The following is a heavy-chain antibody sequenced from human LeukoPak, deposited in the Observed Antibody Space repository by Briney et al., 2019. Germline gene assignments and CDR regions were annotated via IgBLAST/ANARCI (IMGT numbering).Heavy chain of an antibody. V-gene: IGHV3-21*01. J-gene: IGHJ4*02. Sequence: GGSLRLSCTASGFTFGDYAMSWFRQAPGKGLEWVSSISSSSSYIYYADSVKGRFTISRDNAKNSLYLQMNSLRAEDTAVYYCARDLSYYYDSRPAAFDYWGQGTLVTVSS. D-gene: IGHD3-22*01. CDR1: GFTFGDYA. CDR2: ISSSSSYI. CDR3: ARDLSYYYDSRPAAFDY.